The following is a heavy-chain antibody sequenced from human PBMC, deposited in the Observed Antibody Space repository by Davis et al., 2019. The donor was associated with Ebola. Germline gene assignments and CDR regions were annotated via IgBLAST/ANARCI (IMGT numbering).Heavy chain of an antibody. CDR2: MNPNSGST. CDR1: GYSFTSCD. V-gene: IGHV1-8*01. D-gene: IGHD5-24*01. CDR3: ATFFEMATTFIDY. J-gene: IGHJ4*02. Sequence: ASVKVSCKASGYSFTSCDINWVRQATGQGLEWMGWMNPNSGSTSYAQKFQGRVTMTRDTSTSTVYMELSSLRSEDTAVYYCATFFEMATTFIDYWGQGTLVTVSS.